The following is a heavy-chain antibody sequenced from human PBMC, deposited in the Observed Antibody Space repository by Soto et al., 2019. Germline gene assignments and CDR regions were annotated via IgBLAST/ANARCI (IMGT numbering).Heavy chain of an antibody. V-gene: IGHV1-46*01. CDR1: GYTFTSYY. J-gene: IGHJ4*02. CDR2: INPSGGST. CDR3: AREVPSHYSSALTFDY. D-gene: IGHD6-25*01. Sequence: GASGKVSCKASGYTFTSYYMHWVRQAPGQGLEWMGIINPSGGSTSYAQKFQGRVTMTRDTSTSTVYMELSSLRSEDTAVYCCAREVPSHYSSALTFDYWGQGTLVTVSS.